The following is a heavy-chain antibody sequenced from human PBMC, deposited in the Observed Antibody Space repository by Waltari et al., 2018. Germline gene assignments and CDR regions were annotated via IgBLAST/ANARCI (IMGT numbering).Heavy chain of an antibody. CDR1: GFNLTSYW. D-gene: IGHD2-8*02. V-gene: IGHV3-7*01. CDR2: IKHDGSET. Sequence: EELLVESGGDLVHPGGSLRLSCAVSGFNLTSYWMSLVRQAPGKGVDCVANIKHDGSETNYVDSVKGRFTISRDNAKKSVYLQMNSLRADDTAIYFCARYEGHCIGDFCYFPDAFDTWGQGTMVTVSS. CDR3: ARYEGHCIGDFCYFPDAFDT. J-gene: IGHJ3*02.